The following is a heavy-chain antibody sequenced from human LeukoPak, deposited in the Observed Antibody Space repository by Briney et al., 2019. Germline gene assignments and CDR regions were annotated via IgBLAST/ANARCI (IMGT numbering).Heavy chain of an antibody. CDR1: GFTFSSYD. J-gene: IGHJ4*02. CDR2: IWYDGSNK. V-gene: IGHV3-33*06. Sequence: SLRLSCAAPGFTFSSYDMHWVRQAPGKGLGWGALIWYDGSNKNYADSVKGRFTISRDNSKNTLYLQMNSLRAEDTAVYHCAKEMALPSSVYVDFWGQGTLVTVSS. CDR3: AKEMALPSSVYVDF. D-gene: IGHD5/OR15-5a*01.